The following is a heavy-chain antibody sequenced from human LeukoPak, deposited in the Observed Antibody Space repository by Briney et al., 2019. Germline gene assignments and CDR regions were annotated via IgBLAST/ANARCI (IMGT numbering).Heavy chain of an antibody. Sequence: PGGSLRLSCAASGFTFSSYAMHWVRQAPGKGLEWVAVISYDGSNKYYADSVKGRFTISRDNSKNTLYLQMNSLRAEDTAVYYCARDLEESDMITFGGVIVYYFDYWGQGTLVTVSS. CDR2: ISYDGSNK. J-gene: IGHJ4*02. V-gene: IGHV3-30*04. CDR1: GFTFSSYA. D-gene: IGHD3-16*02. CDR3: ARDLEESDMITFGGVIVYYFDY.